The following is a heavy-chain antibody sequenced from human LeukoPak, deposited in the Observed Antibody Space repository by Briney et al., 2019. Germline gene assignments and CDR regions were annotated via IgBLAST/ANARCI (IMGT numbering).Heavy chain of an antibody. V-gene: IGHV4-4*07. J-gene: IGHJ4*02. CDR1: GGSISSYH. CDR3: ARDVYEQWLPGAFDY. D-gene: IGHD6-19*01. Sequence: SETLSLTCTVSGGSISSYHWSWIRQPAGKGLEWIGHIYTPGSTKYNPSLKSRVTMSVDTSKNQFSLKLSSVTAADTAVYYCARDVYEQWLPGAFDYWGQGTLVTVSS. CDR2: IYTPGST.